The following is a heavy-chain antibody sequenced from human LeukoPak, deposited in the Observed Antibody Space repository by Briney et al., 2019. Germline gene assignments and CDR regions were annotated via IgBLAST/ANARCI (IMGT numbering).Heavy chain of an antibody. CDR2: INHSGST. CDR3: ARPPGIASAWFDP. V-gene: IGHV4-4*02. J-gene: IGHJ5*02. Sequence: SGTLSLTCAVSGGSISSSNYWSWIRQPPGKGLEWIGEINHSGSTNYNPSLKSRVTISVDTSKNQFSLMLTSVTAADTALYYCARPPGIASAWFDPWGQGILVTVSS. D-gene: IGHD6-13*01. CDR1: GGSISSSNY.